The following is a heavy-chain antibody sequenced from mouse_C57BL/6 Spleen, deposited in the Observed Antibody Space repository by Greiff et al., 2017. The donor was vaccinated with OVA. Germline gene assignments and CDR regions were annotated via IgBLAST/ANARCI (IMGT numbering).Heavy chain of an antibody. Sequence: EVKLVESGPGLVKPSPSLSLTCSVTGYSITSGYYWNWIRQFPGNKLEWMGYISYDGSNNYNPSLKNRITITRDTSKNQFFLKLNSVTTEDTATYYCAREGIGSSDGFAYWGQGTLVTVSA. J-gene: IGHJ3*01. D-gene: IGHD1-1*01. CDR2: ISYDGSN. V-gene: IGHV3-6*01. CDR3: AREGIGSSDGFAY. CDR1: GYSITSGYY.